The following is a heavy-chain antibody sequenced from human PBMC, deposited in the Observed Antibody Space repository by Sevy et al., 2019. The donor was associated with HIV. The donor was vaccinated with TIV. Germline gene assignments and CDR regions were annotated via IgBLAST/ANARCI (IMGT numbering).Heavy chain of an antibody. D-gene: IGHD3-10*01. CDR1: GFTFSTYW. CDR3: ARVVLAYSFGSGYSSYYGLDV. Sequence: GGSLRLSCAASGFTFSTYWMTWVRQAPGKGLEWVANIREDGTEKYYVDSVKGRFTMSRDNAKDSLYLQMNSLRVDDTAVYYCARVVLAYSFGSGYSSYYGLDVWGQGTTVTVSS. V-gene: IGHV3-7*01. J-gene: IGHJ6*02. CDR2: IREDGTEK.